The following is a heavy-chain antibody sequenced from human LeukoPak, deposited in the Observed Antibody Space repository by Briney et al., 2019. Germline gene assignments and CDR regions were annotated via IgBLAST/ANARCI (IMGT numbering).Heavy chain of an antibody. CDR2: IRSKANSYAT. J-gene: IGHJ5*02. V-gene: IGHV3-73*01. CDR1: GFTFSGSA. D-gene: IGHD6-19*01. CDR3: VCSSGWPNWFDP. Sequence: PGGSLRLSCAASGFTFSGSAMHWVRQASGKGLEWVGRIRSKANSYATAYAASVKGRFTISRDDSKNTAYLQMNSLKTEDTAVYYCVCSSGWPNWFDPWGQGTLVTVSS.